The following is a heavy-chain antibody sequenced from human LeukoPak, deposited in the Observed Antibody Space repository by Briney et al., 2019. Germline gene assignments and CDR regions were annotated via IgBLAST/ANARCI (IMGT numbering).Heavy chain of an antibody. CDR3: ARVRIGNFDY. CDR2: INHSGST. D-gene: IGHD2/OR15-2a*01. J-gene: IGHJ4*02. Sequence: PSETLSLTCAVYGGSFSGYYWSWIRQPPGKGLEWIREINHSGSTNYNPSLRSRVTISVDTSKNQFSLKLSSVPAADTAVYYCARVRIGNFDYWGQGTLVTVSS. V-gene: IGHV4-34*01. CDR1: GGSFSGYY.